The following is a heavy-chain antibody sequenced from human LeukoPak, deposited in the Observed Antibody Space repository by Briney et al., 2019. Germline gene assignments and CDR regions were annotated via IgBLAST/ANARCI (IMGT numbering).Heavy chain of an antibody. J-gene: IGHJ4*02. Sequence: GGSLRLSCADSQFTFNGPWMNWVRQARGKGLEWVANMDPTGSQKRYVDSVRGRFTISKDNPGASLYLDMHSLRAEDTAIYYCAIWTSGNYWGQGTLVTVSS. CDR3: AIWTSGNY. D-gene: IGHD1-1*01. V-gene: IGHV3-7*01. CDR2: MDPTGSQK. CDR1: QFTFNGPW.